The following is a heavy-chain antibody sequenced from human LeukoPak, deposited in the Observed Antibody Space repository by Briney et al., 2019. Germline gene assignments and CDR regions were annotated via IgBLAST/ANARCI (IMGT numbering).Heavy chain of an antibody. CDR1: GGSVSSGSYY. CDR3: ASHPLTMIVAPDY. J-gene: IGHJ4*02. D-gene: IGHD3-22*01. CDR2: IYYSGST. Sequence: SETLSLTCTVSGGSVSSGSYYWSWIRQPPGKGLEWIGYIYYSGSTNYNPSLKSRVTISVDTSKNQFSLKLSSVTAADTAVYYCASHPLTMIVAPDYWGQGTLVTVSS. V-gene: IGHV4-61*01.